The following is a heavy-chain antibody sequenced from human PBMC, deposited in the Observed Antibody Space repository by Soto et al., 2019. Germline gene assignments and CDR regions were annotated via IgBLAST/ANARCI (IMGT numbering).Heavy chain of an antibody. D-gene: IGHD6-19*01. CDR1: GFTFPTYA. V-gene: IGHV3-23*01. Sequence: GGSLRLSCAASGFTFPTYAMTWVRQAPRNGREWDSTVYGSGGKNKYSDSRKDSFTSSRDKSKNTLYLQMNSLRSEDTAIYYCGKDSGEYPYSSGWYGITFDHWRRGLLVFVSS. CDR2: VYGSGGKN. CDR3: GKDSGEYPYSSGWYGITFDH. J-gene: IGHJ4*02.